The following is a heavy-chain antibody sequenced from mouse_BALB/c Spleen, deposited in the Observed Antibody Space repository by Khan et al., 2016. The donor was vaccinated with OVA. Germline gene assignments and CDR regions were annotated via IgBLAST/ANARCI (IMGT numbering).Heavy chain of an antibody. Sequence: QIQLVQSGPELKKPGETVKISCKASGYTFTNYGMHWVKQAPGKGLKWMGWINTYTGEPTYTDDFKGRFAFSLETSASTAYLQINNLKNEDMATYFCARGASYWYFDVWGAGTTVTVSS. CDR1: GYTFTNYG. V-gene: IGHV9-1*02. CDR2: INTYTGEP. J-gene: IGHJ1*01. CDR3: ARGASYWYFDV.